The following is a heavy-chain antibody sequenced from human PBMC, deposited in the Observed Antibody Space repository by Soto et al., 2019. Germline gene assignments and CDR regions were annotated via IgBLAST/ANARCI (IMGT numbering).Heavy chain of an antibody. V-gene: IGHV5-51*01. CDR2: IYPGDSDT. J-gene: IGHJ2*01. CDR3: ARRNPISEAGDDYYFDL. D-gene: IGHD6-13*01. Sequence: PGESLKISCKGSGYSFTNYWIAWVRQMPGKGLEWMGIIYPGDSDTRYSPSFQGQVTISADKSISTAYLQWSSLRASDTAMSYCARRNPISEAGDDYYFDLWGRGTLVTVSS. CDR1: GYSFTNYW.